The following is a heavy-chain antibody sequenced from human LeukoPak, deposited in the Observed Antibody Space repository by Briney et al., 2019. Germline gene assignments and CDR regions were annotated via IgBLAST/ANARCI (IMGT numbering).Heavy chain of an antibody. Sequence: PSETLSLTCAVYGGSFSGYYWSWIHQPPGKGLEWIGEINHSGSTNYNPSLKSRVTISVDTSKNQFSLKLSSVTAADTAVYYCARPAIYYGSGSYYINWGQGTLVTVSS. J-gene: IGHJ4*02. CDR2: INHSGST. CDR3: ARPAIYYGSGSYYIN. CDR1: GGSFSGYY. D-gene: IGHD3-10*01. V-gene: IGHV4-34*01.